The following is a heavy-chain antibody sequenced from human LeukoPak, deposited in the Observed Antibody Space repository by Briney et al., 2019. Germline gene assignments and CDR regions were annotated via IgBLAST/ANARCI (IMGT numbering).Heavy chain of an antibody. D-gene: IGHD3-22*01. V-gene: IGHV4-59*11. CDR2: IYYSGST. Sequence: SETLSLTCTVAGGSISSHYWSWIRQPAGKGLEWIGYIYYSGSTNYNPSLKSRFTISVDTSKNQFSLKLSSVTAADTAVYYCARPPQGYSRAFDIWGQGTMVTVSS. CDR3: ARPPQGYSRAFDI. J-gene: IGHJ3*02. CDR1: GGSISSHY.